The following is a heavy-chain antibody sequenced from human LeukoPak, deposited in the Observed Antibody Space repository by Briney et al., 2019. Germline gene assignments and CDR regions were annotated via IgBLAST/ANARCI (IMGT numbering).Heavy chain of an antibody. CDR2: IYPRDGST. J-gene: IGHJ4*02. CDR1: GYTFTSNY. D-gene: IGHD2-15*01. V-gene: IGHV1-46*01. CDR3: ARGDCSGGSCLAFDY. Sequence: ASVKVSCTASGYTFTSNYIHWVRPAPGQGLERMGMIYPRDGSTSYAQKFQGRVTVTRDTSISTAYMELSRLRSEDTAVYYCARGDCSGGSCLAFDYWGQGTLVTVSS.